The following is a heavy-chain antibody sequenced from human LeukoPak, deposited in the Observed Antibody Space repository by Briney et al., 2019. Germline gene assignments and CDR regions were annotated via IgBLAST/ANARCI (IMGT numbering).Heavy chain of an antibody. CDR3: AKHYYDTSGTPRYFDY. Sequence: GGSLRLSCAVSRFTFSNYWMSWVRRAPGKGLEWVANINQDGSEKYYVDSVKGRFTISRDNSKNTLYLQMNSLRDEDTAVYYCAKHYYDTSGTPRYFDYWGQGTLVTVSS. V-gene: IGHV3-7*05. J-gene: IGHJ4*02. CDR2: INQDGSEK. CDR1: RFTFSNYW. D-gene: IGHD3-22*01.